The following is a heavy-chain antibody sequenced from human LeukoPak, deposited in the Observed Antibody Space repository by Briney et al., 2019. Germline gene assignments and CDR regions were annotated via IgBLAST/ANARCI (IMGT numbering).Heavy chain of an antibody. D-gene: IGHD3-3*01. V-gene: IGHV3-21*01. Sequence: NPGGSLRLSCAASGFTFSSYWMHWVRQAPGKGLEWVSSISSSSSYIYYADSVKGRFTISRDNAKNSLYLQMNSLRAEDTAVYYCARDRGTIFGVVTIYYYYYMDVWGKGTTVTVSS. CDR1: GFTFSSYW. J-gene: IGHJ6*03. CDR2: ISSSSSYI. CDR3: ARDRGTIFGVVTIYYYYYMDV.